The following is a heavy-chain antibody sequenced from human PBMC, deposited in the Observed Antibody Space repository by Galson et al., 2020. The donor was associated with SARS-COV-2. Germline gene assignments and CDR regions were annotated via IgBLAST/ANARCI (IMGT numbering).Heavy chain of an antibody. CDR3: ARDRGPFQLLSSYGMVV. D-gene: IGHD2-2*01. V-gene: IGHV3-11*01. Sequence: GGSLRLSCAASGFTFSDYYMSWIRQAPGKGLEWVSYISSSGSTIYYADSVKGRFTISRDNAKNSLYLQMNSLRAEDTAVYYCARDRGPFQLLSSYGMVVWGQGTTVTVSS. CDR1: GFTFSDYY. CDR2: ISSSGSTI. J-gene: IGHJ6*02.